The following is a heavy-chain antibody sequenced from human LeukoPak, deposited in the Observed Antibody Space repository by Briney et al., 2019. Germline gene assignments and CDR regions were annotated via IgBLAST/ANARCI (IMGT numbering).Heavy chain of an antibody. D-gene: IGHD6-6*01. Sequence: SETLSLTCTVSGGSIGSGSYYWGWIRQPPGKGLEWIGSVYYSRTTYYNPSLKSRVTMSVDTSKNQFSLQLSSVTAADTAIYYCATTLYSRSCFDYWGQGTLVTVSS. CDR1: GGSIGSGSYY. J-gene: IGHJ4*02. CDR2: VYYSRTT. CDR3: ATTLYSRSCFDY. V-gene: IGHV4-39*01.